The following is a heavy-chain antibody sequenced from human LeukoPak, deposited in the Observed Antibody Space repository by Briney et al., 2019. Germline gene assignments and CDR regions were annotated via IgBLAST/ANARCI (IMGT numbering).Heavy chain of an antibody. CDR1: GGPLTSYY. CDR3: ARGGPSGSYPLFDY. V-gene: IGHV4-59*01. Sequence: PSETLSLTCAVSGGPLTSYYWSWIRQPPGKGLEWIGFIYYRGSTNYNPSLESRVTISVDTSKNQFSLKLSSVTAADTAVYYCARGGPSGSYPLFDYWGQGTLVTVSS. J-gene: IGHJ4*02. D-gene: IGHD1-26*01. CDR2: IYYRGST.